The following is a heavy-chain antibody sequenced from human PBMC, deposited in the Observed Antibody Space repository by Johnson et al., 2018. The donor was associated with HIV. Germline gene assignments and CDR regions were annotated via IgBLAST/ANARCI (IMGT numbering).Heavy chain of an antibody. Sequence: EVLLLETGGGLVQPGRSLRLSCTASGFTFGDYAMTWVRQAPGKGLEWIGFIRSKPYGGTTEYAASVKGRFTISRDDSKSIAYLQMNSLKTEDTAVDYCIRDGYRDGYSVYESGAFDIWGQGTMVTVSS. V-gene: IGHV3-49*04. CDR3: IRDGYRDGYSVYESGAFDI. J-gene: IGHJ3*02. CDR2: IRSKPYGGTT. D-gene: IGHD5/OR15-5a*01. CDR1: GFTFGDYA.